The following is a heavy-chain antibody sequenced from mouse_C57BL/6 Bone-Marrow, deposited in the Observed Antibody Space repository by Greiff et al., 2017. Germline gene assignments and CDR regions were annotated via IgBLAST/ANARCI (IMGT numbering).Heavy chain of an antibody. V-gene: IGHV2-5*01. CDR3: AKRRYYYGSSYYAMDY. CDR1: GFSLTSYG. J-gene: IGHJ4*01. CDR2: IWRGGST. Sequence: VQLQQSGPGLVQPSQSLSITCTVSGFSLTSYGVHWVRQSPGKGLEWLGVIWRGGSTDYNAAFMSRLSITQDNSKSQVFLKMNRLQADDTAIYYCAKRRYYYGSSYYAMDYWGQGTSVTVSS. D-gene: IGHD1-1*01.